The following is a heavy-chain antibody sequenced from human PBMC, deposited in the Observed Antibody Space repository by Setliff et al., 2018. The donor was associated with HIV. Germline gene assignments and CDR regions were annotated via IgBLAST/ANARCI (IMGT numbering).Heavy chain of an antibody. CDR1: GGSFSGYY. D-gene: IGHD3-3*01. V-gene: IGHV4-59*01. J-gene: IGHJ4*02. Sequence: SETLSLTCSVSGGSFSGYYRSWIRQPPGKGLEWIGYIYIYNSGSTNYNPSLTSRATISADTSRNQFSLKLTSVTAADTAIYYCARGVNFDYWGQGTQVTVSS. CDR3: ARGVNFDY. CDR2: IYIYNSGST.